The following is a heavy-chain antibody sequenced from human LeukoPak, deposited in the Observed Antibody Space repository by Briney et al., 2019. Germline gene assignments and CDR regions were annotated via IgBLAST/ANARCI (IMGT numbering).Heavy chain of an antibody. D-gene: IGHD6-13*01. CDR2: IYYSGST. V-gene: IGHV4-59*01. Sequence: SETLSLTCTVSGGSISSYYWSWIRQPPGEGLEWIGYIYYSGSTNYNPSLKSRVTIPVDTSKNQFSLKLSSVTAADTAVYYCAREHSSSWYVGWFDPWGQGTLVTVSS. CDR1: GGSISSYY. CDR3: AREHSSSWYVGWFDP. J-gene: IGHJ5*02.